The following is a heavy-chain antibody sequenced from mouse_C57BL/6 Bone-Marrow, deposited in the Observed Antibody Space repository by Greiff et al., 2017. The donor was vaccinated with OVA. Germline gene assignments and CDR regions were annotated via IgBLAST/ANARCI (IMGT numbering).Heavy chain of an antibody. J-gene: IGHJ2*01. CDR3: AEGYYYGSSPFFDY. Sequence: VQLQQPGAELVKPGASVKMSCKASGYTFTSYWITWVKQRPGQGLEWIGDIYPGSGSTNYNEKFKSKATLTVDTSSSTAYMQLSSLTSEDSAVYYCAEGYYYGSSPFFDYWGQGTTLTVSS. CDR2: IYPGSGST. CDR1: GYTFTSYW. V-gene: IGHV1-55*01. D-gene: IGHD1-1*01.